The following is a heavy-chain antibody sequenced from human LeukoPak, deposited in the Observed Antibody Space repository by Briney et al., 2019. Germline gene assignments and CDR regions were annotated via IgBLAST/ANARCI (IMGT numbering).Heavy chain of an antibody. CDR3: ARERSYIYGRGYDY. J-gene: IGHJ4*02. V-gene: IGHV4-59*01. CDR2: IYYSGST. Sequence: SETLSLTCTVSGGSISSYYWSWIRQPPGKGLEWIGYIYYSGSTNYNPSLKSRVTISVDTSKNQFSLKLSSVTAADTAIYYCARERSYIYGRGYDYWGQGALVTVSS. CDR1: GGSISSYY. D-gene: IGHD5-18*01.